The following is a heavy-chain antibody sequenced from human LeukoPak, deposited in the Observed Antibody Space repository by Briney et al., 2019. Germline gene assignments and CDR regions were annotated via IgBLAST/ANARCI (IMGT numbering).Heavy chain of an antibody. Sequence: ASVNVSCKASGGTSSSYAISWVRQAPGQGLEWMGGIIPIFGTANYAQKFQGRVTITADESTSTAYMELSSLRSDDTAVYYCARVVNYYYDSSGLSDAFDIWGQGTMVTVSS. CDR2: IIPIFGTA. D-gene: IGHD3-22*01. V-gene: IGHV1-69*13. CDR3: ARVVNYYYDSSGLSDAFDI. CDR1: GGTSSSYA. J-gene: IGHJ3*02.